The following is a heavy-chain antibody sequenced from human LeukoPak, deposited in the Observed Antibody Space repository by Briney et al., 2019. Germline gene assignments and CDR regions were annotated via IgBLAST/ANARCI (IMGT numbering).Heavy chain of an antibody. Sequence: GGSLRLSCAGSGVTVSSTYMSWVRQAPGKGLEWVSVIYGGTSTYYADSVKGRFTISRDDSRNTLYLQMSSLRAEDTAVYYCASRYEGASYYYYGMDVWGQGTTVTVSS. CDR3: ASRYEGASYYYYGMDV. V-gene: IGHV3-66*01. J-gene: IGHJ6*02. CDR2: IYGGTST. D-gene: IGHD1-14*01. CDR1: GVTVSSTY.